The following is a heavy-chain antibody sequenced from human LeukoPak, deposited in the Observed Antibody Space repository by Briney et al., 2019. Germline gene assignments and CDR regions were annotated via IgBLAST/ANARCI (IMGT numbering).Heavy chain of an antibody. CDR1: GGSISGYY. V-gene: IGHV4-59*08. CDR2: IFSSGST. D-gene: IGHD3-22*01. CDR3: ARHYYDRSDSYSFDY. Sequence: SETLSLTCTVSGGSISGYYWSWIRQPPGKGLEWIGYIFSSGSTNYNPSLKSRVTISEDTSVNQFSLKLSSVTAADSAVYYCARHYYDRSDSYSFDYWGQGTLVTVSS. J-gene: IGHJ4*02.